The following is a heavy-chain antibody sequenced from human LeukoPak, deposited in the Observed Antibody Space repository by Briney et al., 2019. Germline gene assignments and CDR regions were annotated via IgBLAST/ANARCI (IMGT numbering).Heavy chain of an antibody. CDR3: ARDSGYYSLPFDY. Sequence: ASVKVSCKASGGTFSSYAISWVRQAPGQGLEWMGGIIPIFGTANYAQKFQGRVTITADESTSTAYMELSSLRSEDTAVYYCARDSGYYSLPFDYWGQGTLVTVSS. CDR2: IIPIFGTA. V-gene: IGHV1-69*13. D-gene: IGHD3-22*01. CDR1: GGTFSSYA. J-gene: IGHJ4*02.